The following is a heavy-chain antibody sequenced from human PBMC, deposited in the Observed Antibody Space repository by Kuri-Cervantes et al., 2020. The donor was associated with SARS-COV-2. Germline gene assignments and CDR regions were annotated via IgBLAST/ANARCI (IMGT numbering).Heavy chain of an antibody. CDR3: ARHRGILDSVWGRHRFYHLHS. J-gene: IGHJ4*02. D-gene: IGHD3-16*02. CDR1: GGSISIYY. V-gene: IGHV4-39*07. CDR2: IYHSGST. Sequence: SETLSPTCTVSGGSISIYYWGWIRQPPGKGLEWIGSIYHSGSTYYNPSLKSRVTISVDTSKNQFSLNVSSLSAADTAVFYCARHRGILDSVWGRHRFYHLHSWGQGTLVTVSS.